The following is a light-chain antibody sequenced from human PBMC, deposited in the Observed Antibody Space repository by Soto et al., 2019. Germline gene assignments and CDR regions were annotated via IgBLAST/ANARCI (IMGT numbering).Light chain of an antibody. CDR1: QSISSY. CDR3: QQYNSPSRT. J-gene: IGKJ1*01. V-gene: IGKV1-39*01. Sequence: DVQSTYPPSGQAASVGGGVIMTGAAGQSISSYLNWYQQKPGKAPKLLIYAASSLQSGVPSRFSGSGSGTDSTLTISSLQPDYFVSYYCQQYNSPSRTFGQGTKVDI. CDR2: AAS.